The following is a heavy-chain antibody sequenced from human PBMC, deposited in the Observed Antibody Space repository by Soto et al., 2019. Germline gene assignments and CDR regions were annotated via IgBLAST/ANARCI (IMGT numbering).Heavy chain of an antibody. CDR1: GYTFTGDY. J-gene: IGHJ4*02. D-gene: IGHD6-13*01. CDR2: INPNSGGT. V-gene: IGHV1-2*02. Sequence: SVEVSCKASGYTFTGDYMHWVRQAPGQGLEWMGWINPNSGGTNYAQKFQGRVTMTRDTSISTAYMELSRLRSDDTAVYYCARDPPLGSSSPSDYWGQGTLVTVSS. CDR3: ARDPPLGSSSPSDY.